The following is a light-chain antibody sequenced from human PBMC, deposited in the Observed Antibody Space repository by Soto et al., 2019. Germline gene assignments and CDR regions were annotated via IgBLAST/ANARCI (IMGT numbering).Light chain of an antibody. CDR1: QSLVSSNGNTF. CDR2: KVS. J-gene: IGKJ1*01. CDR3: MQATHRPWT. V-gene: IGKV2-30*01. Sequence: EVVMTQSPLSLPVTLGQPASISCRSSQSLVSSNGNTFLIWFQQRPGQSPRRLIYKVSNRDSAVPDRFTGSGSGTDFTLEISRLEAEDVGVYYCMQATHRPWTFGQGTKVQI.